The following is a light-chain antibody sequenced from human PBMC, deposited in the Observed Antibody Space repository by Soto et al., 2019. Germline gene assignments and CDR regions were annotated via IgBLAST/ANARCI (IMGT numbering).Light chain of an antibody. CDR2: NES. CDR1: QGISNY. J-gene: IGKJ1*01. CDR3: QMYNTAPWT. Sequence: DIQMTQSPSSLSASVGDRVTITCRASQGISNYLAWYQQKPGKVPKFLIYNESTLQSGVPSRLSGSGSGTDFTLSISSLQPERVATYYCQMYNTAPWTFVQGTKVEIK. V-gene: IGKV1-27*01.